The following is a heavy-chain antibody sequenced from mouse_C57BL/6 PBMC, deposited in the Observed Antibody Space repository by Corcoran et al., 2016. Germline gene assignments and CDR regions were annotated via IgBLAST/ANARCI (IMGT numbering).Heavy chain of an antibody. J-gene: IGHJ2*01. CDR1: GYTFTDYY. V-gene: IGHV1-75*01. Sequence: QVQLQQSGPELVKPGASVKISCKASGYTFTDYYINWVKQRPGQGLEWIGWIFPGSGSTYYNEKFKGKATLTVDKSSSTAYMLLSSLTSEDSAVYFCARRCDYGNYVYYFDYWGQGTTLTVSS. CDR3: ARRCDYGNYVYYFDY. D-gene: IGHD2-1*01. CDR2: IFPGSGST.